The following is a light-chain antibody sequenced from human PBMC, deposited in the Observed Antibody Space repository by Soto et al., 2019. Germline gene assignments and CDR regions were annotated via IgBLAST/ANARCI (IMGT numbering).Light chain of an antibody. CDR2: EVS. CDR1: SSDVGGYNY. CDR3: SSYTSSSPGV. Sequence: QSALTQPASVSGSPGQSITISCTGTSSDVGGYNYVSWYQQHPGKAPKLMIYEVSNRPSGVSNRFSGSKSGNTASLTISGLQAEDEAHYYCSSYTSSSPGVFGGGTKLTVL. V-gene: IGLV2-14*01. J-gene: IGLJ3*02.